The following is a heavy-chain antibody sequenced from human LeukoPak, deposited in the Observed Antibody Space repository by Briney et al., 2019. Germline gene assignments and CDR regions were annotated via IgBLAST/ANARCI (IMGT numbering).Heavy chain of an antibody. CDR3: AKDLQLGDIVVVPGFPMDV. CDR2: INAGNGNT. J-gene: IGHJ6*04. CDR1: GYTFTSYA. V-gene: IGHV1-3*01. D-gene: IGHD2-2*01. Sequence: ASVKVSCKASGYTFTSYAMHWVRQAPGQRLEWMGWINAGNGNTKYSQKVQGRVTITRDTSASTAYMELSSLRSEDTAVYYCAKDLQLGDIVVVPGFPMDVWGKGTTVTVSS.